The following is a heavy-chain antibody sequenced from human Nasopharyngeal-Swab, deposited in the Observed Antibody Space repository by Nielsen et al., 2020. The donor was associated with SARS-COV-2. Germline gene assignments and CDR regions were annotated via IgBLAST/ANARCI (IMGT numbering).Heavy chain of an antibody. J-gene: IGHJ6*02. Sequence: ASVMVSCKASGYTFTGNYMHWVRQAAGQGLEWMGWINPNSGGTNYAQKFQGRVTMTRDTSISTAYMELSRLRSDDTAVYYCARDWHWNYGYYYYGMDVWGQGTTVTVSS. V-gene: IGHV1-2*02. CDR2: INPNSGGT. D-gene: IGHD1-7*01. CDR3: ARDWHWNYGYYYYGMDV. CDR1: GYTFTGNY.